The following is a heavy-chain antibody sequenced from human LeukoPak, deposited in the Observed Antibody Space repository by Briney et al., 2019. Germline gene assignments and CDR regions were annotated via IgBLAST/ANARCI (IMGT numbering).Heavy chain of an antibody. CDR1: GFAFSTYW. V-gene: IGHV3-74*01. CDR3: ARDVGYQADY. CDR2: IKSDGSST. J-gene: IGHJ4*02. D-gene: IGHD2-15*01. Sequence: GGSLRLSCAASGFAFSTYWMHWVRQAPGKGLVWVSLIKSDGSSTNYADSVKGRFTISRDNAKNTLYLQMNSLRAEDTAVYYCARDVGYQADYWGQGTLVTVSS.